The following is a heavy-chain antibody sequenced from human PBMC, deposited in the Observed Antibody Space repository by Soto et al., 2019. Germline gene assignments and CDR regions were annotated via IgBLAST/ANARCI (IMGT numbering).Heavy chain of an antibody. V-gene: IGHV3-48*02. Sequence: GGSLRLSCAASGFTFSSYSMNWVRQAPGKGLEWVSYISSSSSTIYYADSVKGRFTISRDNAKNSLYLQMNSLRDEDTAVYYCARDRVWFGELFLEYYYYGMDVWGQGTTVTVSS. D-gene: IGHD3-10*01. CDR1: GFTFSSYS. J-gene: IGHJ6*02. CDR2: ISSSSSTI. CDR3: ARDRVWFGELFLEYYYYGMDV.